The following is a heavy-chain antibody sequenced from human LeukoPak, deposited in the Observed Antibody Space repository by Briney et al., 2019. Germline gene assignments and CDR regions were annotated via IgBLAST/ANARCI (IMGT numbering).Heavy chain of an antibody. Sequence: GGSLRLSCAASGFTFSSYDMHWVRQATGKGLEWVSAIGTASDTYYPGSVKGRFTISRENAKNSLYLQMNSLRAGDTAVYYCARAPIGENYGMDVWGQGTTVTVS. J-gene: IGHJ6*02. CDR3: ARAPIGENYGMDV. V-gene: IGHV3-13*01. D-gene: IGHD2/OR15-2a*01. CDR2: IGTASDT. CDR1: GFTFSSYD.